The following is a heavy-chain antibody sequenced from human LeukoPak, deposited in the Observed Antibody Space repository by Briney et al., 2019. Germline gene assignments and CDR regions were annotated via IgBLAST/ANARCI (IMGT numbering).Heavy chain of an antibody. D-gene: IGHD3-10*01. V-gene: IGHV4-34*01. CDR1: GVSLSGYY. CDR2: INHSGST. Sequence: SETLSLTCAVYGVSLSGYYWSWIRQPPGKGLEWIGEINHSGSTNYNPSLKSRVTISVDPPKNQFSLKLSYVIAADTAVYYCARGPRAYGSGSYYHWDQGTLVTVSS. CDR3: ARGPRAYGSGSYYH. J-gene: IGHJ4*02.